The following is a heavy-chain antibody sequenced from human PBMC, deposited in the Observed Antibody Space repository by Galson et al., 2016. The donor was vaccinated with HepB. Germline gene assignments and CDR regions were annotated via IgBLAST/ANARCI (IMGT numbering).Heavy chain of an antibody. D-gene: IGHD6-6*01. CDR1: GYTFTNND. V-gene: IGHV1-18*01. CDR2: ISSYNGNT. J-gene: IGHJ4*02. Sequence: SVKVSCKASGYTFTNNDITWVRQAPGQGLEWMGWISSYNGNTNYAQKLQGRVTMTTDTSTSTAYMEVRSLRSDDTAVYYCARVKIAARGPFDYWGQGTLVTVSS. CDR3: ARVKIAARGPFDY.